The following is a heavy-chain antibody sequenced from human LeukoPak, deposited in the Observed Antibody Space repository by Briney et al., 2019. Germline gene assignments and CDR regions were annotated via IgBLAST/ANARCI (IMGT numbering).Heavy chain of an antibody. V-gene: IGHV4-34*01. Sequence: SETLSLTCAVYGGSFSGYYWSWIRQPPGKGLEGIGEINHSGSTNYNPSLKSRVTISVDTSKNQFSLKLSSVTAADTAVYYCARGSVVVRPFDYWGQGTLVTVSS. D-gene: IGHD2-21*01. CDR1: GGSFSGYY. CDR3: ARGSVVVRPFDY. J-gene: IGHJ4*02. CDR2: INHSGST.